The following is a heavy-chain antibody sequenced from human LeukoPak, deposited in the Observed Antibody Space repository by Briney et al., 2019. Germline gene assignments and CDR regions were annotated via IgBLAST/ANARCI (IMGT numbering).Heavy chain of an antibody. D-gene: IGHD6-6*01. Sequence: ASVKVSCKGSGFTFTDYYINWVRQAPGQGLEWMGMITPSGGISYAQKFQGRVTMTRDMSTNTVYMELSSLRSEDTAVYYCARVDSTSPHELDYWGQGTLVTVSS. CDR2: ITPSGGI. CDR3: ARVDSTSPHELDY. J-gene: IGHJ4*02. CDR1: GFTFTDYY. V-gene: IGHV1-46*01.